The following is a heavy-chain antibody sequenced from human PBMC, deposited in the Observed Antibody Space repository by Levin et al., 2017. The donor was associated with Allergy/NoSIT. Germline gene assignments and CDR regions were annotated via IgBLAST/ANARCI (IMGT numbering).Heavy chain of an antibody. CDR1: GFTFSSYE. D-gene: IGHD6-13*01. CDR2: ISSSGSTI. V-gene: IGHV3-48*03. Sequence: GESLKISCAASGFTFSSYEMNWVRQAPGKGLEWVSYISSSGSTIYYADSVKGRFTISRDNAKNSLYLQMNSLRAEDTAVYYCARDTDGWYSSQSRFDYWGQGTLVTVSS. CDR3: ARDTDGWYSSQSRFDY. J-gene: IGHJ4*02.